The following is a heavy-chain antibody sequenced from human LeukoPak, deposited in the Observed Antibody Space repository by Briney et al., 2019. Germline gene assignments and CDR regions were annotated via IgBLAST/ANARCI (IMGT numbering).Heavy chain of an antibody. CDR3: ARTYYYDSSGPSWFDP. Sequence: ASVKVSCKASGYTFTSYDINWVRQATGQGLEWMGWMNPNSGYTGYAQKFQGRVTMTKNTSISTAYMELSSLRSEDTAVYYCARTYYYDSSGPSWFDPWGQGTLVTVSS. CDR2: MNPNSGYT. D-gene: IGHD3-22*01. J-gene: IGHJ5*02. V-gene: IGHV1-8*02. CDR1: GYTFTSYD.